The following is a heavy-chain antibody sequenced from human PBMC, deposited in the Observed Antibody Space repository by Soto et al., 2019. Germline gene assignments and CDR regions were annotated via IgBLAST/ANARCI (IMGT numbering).Heavy chain of an antibody. D-gene: IGHD2-21*01. V-gene: IGHV3-30*18. CDR1: GFTFSSYG. CDR3: ANVVAPLSPFDY. J-gene: IGHJ4*02. CDR2: ISYDGSNK. Sequence: PGGSLRLSCAASGFTFSSYGMHWVRQAPGKGLEWVAVISYDGSNKYYADSVKGRFTISRDNSKNTLYLQMNSLRAEDTAVYYCANVVAPLSPFDYWGQGTLVTVSS.